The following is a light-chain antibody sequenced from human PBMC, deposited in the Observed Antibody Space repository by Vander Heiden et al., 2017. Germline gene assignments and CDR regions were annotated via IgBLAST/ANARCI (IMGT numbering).Light chain of an antibody. V-gene: IGLV1-47*02. Sequence: QSVLTQPPSASGTPGQRVTISCSGSSSNIGSNYVYWYQQLPGTAPKHLIYSNNQRPSGGPDRFAGSKSGTSASLAISGLRSEDEADYYCAAWDDSLSGWVFGGGTKLTVL. CDR2: SNN. J-gene: IGLJ3*02. CDR1: SSNIGSNY. CDR3: AAWDDSLSGWV.